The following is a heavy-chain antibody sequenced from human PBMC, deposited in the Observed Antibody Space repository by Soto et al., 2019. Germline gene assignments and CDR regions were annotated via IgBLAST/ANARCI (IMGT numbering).Heavy chain of an antibody. Sequence: GASVKVSCKASGGTFSIYAISWVRQAPGQGLEWMGGIIPIFGTANYAQKFQGRVTITADESTSTAYMELSSLRSEDTAVYYCARARSADYYYGMDVWGQGTTVTVSS. J-gene: IGHJ6*02. D-gene: IGHD3-10*01. CDR1: GGTFSIYA. CDR2: IIPIFGTA. CDR3: ARARSADYYYGMDV. V-gene: IGHV1-69*13.